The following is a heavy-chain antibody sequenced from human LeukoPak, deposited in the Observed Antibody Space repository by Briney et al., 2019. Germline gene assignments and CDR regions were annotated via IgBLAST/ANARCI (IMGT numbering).Heavy chain of an antibody. CDR3: AREDSGAAANYFDS. CDR1: DGSFRGYY. V-gene: IGHV4-34*01. D-gene: IGHD6-13*01. CDR2: VNHSGST. J-gene: IGHJ4*02. Sequence: PSETLSLTCAVYDGSFRGYYWSWIRQPPGKGLEWIGEVNHSGSTNYNPSLKSRVTISVDTSKSQFSLRLSSVTAADTAMYYCAREDSGAAANYFDSWGQGTLVTVSS.